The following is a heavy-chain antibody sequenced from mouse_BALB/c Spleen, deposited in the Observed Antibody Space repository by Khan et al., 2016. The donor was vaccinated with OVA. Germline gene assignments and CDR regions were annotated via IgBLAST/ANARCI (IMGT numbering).Heavy chain of an antibody. CDR2: ISSGGST. CDR3: ARDYWFAY. J-gene: IGHJ3*01. CDR1: GFTFSNYA. Sequence: VQLKESGGGLVKPGGSLKLSCAASGFTFSNYAMSWVRQTPEKRLEWVASISSGGSTYYPDSVKGRFTISRDNARNILYLQMSSLRSEDTAIYYCARDYWFAYGGQGTLVTVSA. V-gene: IGHV5-6-5*01.